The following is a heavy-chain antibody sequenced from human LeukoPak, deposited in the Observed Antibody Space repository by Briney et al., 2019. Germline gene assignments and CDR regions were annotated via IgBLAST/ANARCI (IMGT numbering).Heavy chain of an antibody. J-gene: IGHJ6*02. D-gene: IGHD4-17*01. CDR2: INPSGGST. V-gene: IGHV1-46*01. CDR3: ARAMGDGDYNYYYCGMDV. CDR1: GYTFTSYY. Sequence: GASVKVSCKASGYTFTSYYMHWVRQAPGQGLEWMGIINPSGGSTSYAQKFQGRVTMTRDTSTSTVYMELSSLRSEDTAVYYCARAMGDGDYNYYYCGMDVWGQGTTVTVSS.